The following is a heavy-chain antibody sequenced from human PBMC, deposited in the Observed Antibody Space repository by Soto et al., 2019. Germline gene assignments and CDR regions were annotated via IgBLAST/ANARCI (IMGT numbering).Heavy chain of an antibody. CDR3: ARGLGGGYYYLDY. CDR1: GYAFTNYG. J-gene: IGHJ4*02. Sequence: ASVKVSCKASGYAFTNYGISWVRQAPGQGLEWMGWITVNSGNTKYAQKIQGRVTMSTDTSTSTAYMELRSLRYDDTAVYFCARGLGGGYYYLDYWGQGTLVTVPS. D-gene: IGHD1-26*01. V-gene: IGHV1-18*01. CDR2: ITVNSGNT.